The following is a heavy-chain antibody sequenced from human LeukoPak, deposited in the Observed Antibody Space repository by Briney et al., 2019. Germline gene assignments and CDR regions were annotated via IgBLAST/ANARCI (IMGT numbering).Heavy chain of an antibody. CDR3: ARTYCSGGSCYLDY. D-gene: IGHD2-15*01. Sequence: SETLSLTCAVSGYSISSSNWWGWIRQPPGKGLEWIGYIYYNGSTNYNPSLKSRVTMSVDTSKNQFSLKLSSVTALDTAVYYCARTYCSGGSCYLDYWGQGTLVTVSS. V-gene: IGHV4-28*06. J-gene: IGHJ4*02. CDR2: IYYNGST. CDR1: GYSISSSNW.